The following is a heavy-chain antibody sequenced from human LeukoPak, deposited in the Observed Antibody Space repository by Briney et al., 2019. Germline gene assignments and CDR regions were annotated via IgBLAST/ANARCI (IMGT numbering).Heavy chain of an antibody. V-gene: IGHV3-15*01. CDR1: GFTFSKAW. CDR3: TTRGHLRGIDH. Sequence: PGGSLRLFCAASGFTFSKAWMNWVRQAPGKGLEWVGHIQSKPDGGTADYAAPVKGRFTISRDDSKNTLYLVINSLKTEDTAVYYCTTRGHLRGIDHWGQGTLVTVSS. CDR2: IQSKPDGGTA. J-gene: IGHJ4*02. D-gene: IGHD3-10*01.